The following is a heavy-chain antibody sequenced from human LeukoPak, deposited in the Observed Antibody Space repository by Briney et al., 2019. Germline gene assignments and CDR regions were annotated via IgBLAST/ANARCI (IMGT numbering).Heavy chain of an antibody. CDR3: ARIRDGYNDAYDI. CDR1: GYTFTSYY. D-gene: IGHD5-24*01. J-gene: IGHJ3*02. V-gene: IGHV1-46*01. Sequence: GASVKVSCKASGYTFTSYYMNWVRQAPGQGLEWMGIINPSGGSTSYAQKFQGRVTMTRDMSTSTVYMGLSSLRSEDTAVYYCARIRDGYNDAYDIWGQGTMVTVSS. CDR2: INPSGGST.